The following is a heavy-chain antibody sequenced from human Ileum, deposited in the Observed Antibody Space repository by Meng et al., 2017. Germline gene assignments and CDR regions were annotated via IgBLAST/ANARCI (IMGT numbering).Heavy chain of an antibody. V-gene: IGHV4-4*02. CDR2: ISHSGSA. D-gene: IGHD4-23*01. J-gene: IGHJ4*02. Sequence: QGSLQRSGPGLVKPSETLSLTCAVSSGSISSNTYWSWVRQPPGKGLEWIGQISHSGSAYYNPSLKSRVTMSVDKSKSQFSLMLTSVTAADTAIYYCARHGGYSQDFWGQGTLVTVSS. CDR1: SGSISSNTY. CDR3: ARHGGYSQDF.